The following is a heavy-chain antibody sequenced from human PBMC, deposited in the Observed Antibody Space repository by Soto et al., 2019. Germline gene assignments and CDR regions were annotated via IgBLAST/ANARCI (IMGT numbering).Heavy chain of an antibody. CDR3: ARAYCSSTSCYLQYGMDV. V-gene: IGHV2-26*01. CDR1: GFSLSNARMG. Sequence: QVTLKESGPVLVKLTETLTLTCTVSGFSLSNARMGVSWIRQPSGKALEWLAHIFSNDEKSYSTSLRSRLTISKDTSKSQVVLTMTNMDPVDTATYYCARAYCSSTSCYLQYGMDVWGQGTTVSVSS. J-gene: IGHJ6*02. D-gene: IGHD2-2*01. CDR2: IFSNDEK.